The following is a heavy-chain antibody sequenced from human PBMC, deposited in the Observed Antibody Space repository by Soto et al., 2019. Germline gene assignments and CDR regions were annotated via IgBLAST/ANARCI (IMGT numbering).Heavy chain of an antibody. Sequence: VSLRLPCGACGFSFRSYAMSWVRHAPGKGLDCVXAISGSGARPSYSDPVRGRFTISRDNSKNTLYLQMNSLRVEDTAVYYCASEMATKTSFDYWGQGTLVTVSS. CDR3: ASEMATKTSFDY. CDR2: ISGSGARP. D-gene: IGHD5-12*01. CDR1: GFSFRSYA. J-gene: IGHJ4*02. V-gene: IGHV3-23*01.